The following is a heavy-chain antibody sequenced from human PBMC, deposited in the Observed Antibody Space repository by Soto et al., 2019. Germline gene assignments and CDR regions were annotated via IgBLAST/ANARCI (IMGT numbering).Heavy chain of an antibody. V-gene: IGHV3-74*01. Sequence: PGGSLRLSCAASGFTFSTHWMHWVRQAPGKGLVWVSRINGDGSETTYADSVKGRLTISRDNAKNTLYLQVNNLRVEDTAVYYCAGDPKHDSSVAGDYWGQGALVTVSS. D-gene: IGHD3-22*01. CDR2: INGDGSET. J-gene: IGHJ4*02. CDR1: GFTFSTHW. CDR3: AGDPKHDSSVAGDY.